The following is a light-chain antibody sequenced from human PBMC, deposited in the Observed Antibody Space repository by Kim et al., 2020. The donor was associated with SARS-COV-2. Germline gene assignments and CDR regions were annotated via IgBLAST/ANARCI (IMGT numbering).Light chain of an antibody. V-gene: IGKV4-1*01. CDR2: WAT. Sequence: ATINCKSSQSLLYTSNNKNYLAWYQQKAGQSPKLLIYWATTRESGVPDRFSGSGSGTDFTLTISSLQAEDVALYYCQQYYSTPPTFGQGTKVEIK. CDR1: QSLLYTSNNKNY. CDR3: QQYYSTPPT. J-gene: IGKJ1*01.